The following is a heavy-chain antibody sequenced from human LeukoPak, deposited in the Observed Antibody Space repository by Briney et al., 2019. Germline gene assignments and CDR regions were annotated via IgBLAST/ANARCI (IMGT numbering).Heavy chain of an antibody. CDR3: AREEIEYSSSSPWFDP. CDR1: GGTFSSYA. D-gene: IGHD6-6*01. V-gene: IGHV1-69*05. CDR2: IIPIFGTA. Sequence: SAKVSCKASGGTFSSYAISWVRQAPGQGLEWMGGIIPIFGTANYAQKFQGRVTITTDESTSTAYMELSSLRSEDTAVYYCAREEIEYSSSSPWFDPWGQGTLVTVSS. J-gene: IGHJ5*02.